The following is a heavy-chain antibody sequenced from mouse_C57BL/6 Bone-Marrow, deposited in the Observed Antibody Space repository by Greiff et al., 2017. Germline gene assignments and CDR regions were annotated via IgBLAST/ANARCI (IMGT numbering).Heavy chain of an antibody. D-gene: IGHD2-4*01. Sequence: VQLQQSGAELARPGASVKMSCKASGYTFTSYTMHWVKQRPGQGLEWIGYINPSSGYTTYNQKFKDKATLTADKSASTAYMQLRSLTSEDSAVYYCARGGDYDYDGGDWGQGTLVTVSA. CDR2: INPSSGYT. J-gene: IGHJ3*01. CDR3: ARGGDYDYDGGD. V-gene: IGHV1-4*01. CDR1: GYTFTSYT.